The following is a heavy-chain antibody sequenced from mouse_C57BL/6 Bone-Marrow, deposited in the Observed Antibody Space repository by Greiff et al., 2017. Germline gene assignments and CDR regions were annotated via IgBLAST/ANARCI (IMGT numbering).Heavy chain of an antibody. D-gene: IGHD2-2*01. CDR2: IRNKANNHAT. Sequence: EVKLQESGGGLVQPGGSMKLSCAASGFTFSDAWMDWVRQSPEKGLEWVAEIRNKANNHATYYAESVKGRFTISRDDSKSSVYLQMNSLRAEDTGIYYCTRVPLFGLFAYWGQGTLVTVSA. CDR3: TRVPLFGLFAY. CDR1: GFTFSDAW. V-gene: IGHV6-6*01. J-gene: IGHJ3*01.